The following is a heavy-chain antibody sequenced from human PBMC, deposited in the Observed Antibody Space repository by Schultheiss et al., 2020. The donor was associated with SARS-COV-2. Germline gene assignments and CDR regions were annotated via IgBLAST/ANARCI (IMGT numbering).Heavy chain of an antibody. V-gene: IGHV5-51*01. CDR3: ARSYCSSNTCYLDY. J-gene: IGHJ4*02. D-gene: IGHD2-2*01. Sequence: GESLKISCKGSGYSFTSYWIGWVRQMPGKGLEWMGIIYPGDSDTRYSPSFQGQVTISADKSITSAYLQWSSLKASDTAMYYCARSYCSSNTCYLDYWGQGTLVTVSS. CDR2: IYPGDSDT. CDR1: GYSFTSYW.